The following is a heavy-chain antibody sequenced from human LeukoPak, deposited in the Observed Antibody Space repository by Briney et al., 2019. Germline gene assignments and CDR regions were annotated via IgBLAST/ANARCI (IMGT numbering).Heavy chain of an antibody. CDR2: ISSSSSYI. D-gene: IGHD2-2*01. Sequence: GGSLRLSCAASGFTFSSYSMNWVRQAPGKGLEWVSSISSSSSYIYYADSVKGRFTISRDNAKNSLYLQMNSLRAEDTAVYYCAREGFPRGYHPWGQGTLVTVSS. CDR3: AREGFPRGYHP. J-gene: IGHJ4*02. V-gene: IGHV3-21*01. CDR1: GFTFSSYS.